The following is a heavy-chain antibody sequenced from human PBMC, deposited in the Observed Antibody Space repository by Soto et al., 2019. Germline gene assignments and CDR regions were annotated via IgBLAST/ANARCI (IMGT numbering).Heavy chain of an antibody. J-gene: IGHJ3*02. CDR3: ARDRSYSTSRYDAFDI. CDR1: GGSISSYY. D-gene: IGHD6-6*01. V-gene: IGHV4-59*01. CDR2: IFYSGNT. Sequence: QVQLQESGPGLVKPSETLSLTCTVSGGSISSYYWSWIRQPPGRGLEWIGYIFYSGNTDYNPSLKSRVTISLDTSKNQFSLRLSSVTAADTAVYYWARDRSYSTSRYDAFDIWGQGTMVTVSS.